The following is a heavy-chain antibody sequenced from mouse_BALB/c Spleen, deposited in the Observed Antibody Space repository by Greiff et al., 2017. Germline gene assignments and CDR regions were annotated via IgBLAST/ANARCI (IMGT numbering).Heavy chain of an antibody. CDR2: INPYNDGT. V-gene: IGHV1-14*01. Sequence: EVHLVESGPELVKPGASVKMSCKASGYTFTSYVMHWVKQKPGQGLEWIGYINPYNDGTKYNEKFKGKATLTSDKSSSTAYMELSSLTSEDSAVYYCARKGGNYYFDYWGQGTTLTVSS. CDR3: ARKGGNYYFDY. D-gene: IGHD2-1*01. CDR1: GYTFTSYV. J-gene: IGHJ2*01.